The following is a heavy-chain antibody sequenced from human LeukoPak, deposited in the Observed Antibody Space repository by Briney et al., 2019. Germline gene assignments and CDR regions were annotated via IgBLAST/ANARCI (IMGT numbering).Heavy chain of an antibody. CDR2: IYYSGST. D-gene: IGHD6-19*01. V-gene: IGHV4-39*01. CDR1: GGSISSSSYY. Sequence: SETLSLTCTVSGGSISSSSYYWGWIRQPPGKGLEWIGSIYYSGSTYYNPSLKSRVTISVDTSKNQFSLKLSSVTAADTAVYYCARGRIAVAGRGPFDYWGQGTLVTVSS. J-gene: IGHJ4*02. CDR3: ARGRIAVAGRGPFDY.